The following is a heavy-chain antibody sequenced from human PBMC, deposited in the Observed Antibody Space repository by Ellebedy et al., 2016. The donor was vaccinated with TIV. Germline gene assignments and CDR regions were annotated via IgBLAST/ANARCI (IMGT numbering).Heavy chain of an antibody. D-gene: IGHD2-15*01. CDR1: GFTFSSYA. CDR3: ARERMRCSGGSCYFGWFDP. J-gene: IGHJ5*02. Sequence: PGGSLRLSCAASGFTFSSYAMSWVRQAPGKGLEWVSIISSTGSRTYYADSVEGRFIISRDNSKNTLYLQMTSLRAEDTAVYYCARERMRCSGGSCYFGWFDPWGQGTLVTVSS. CDR2: ISSTGSRT. V-gene: IGHV3-23*01.